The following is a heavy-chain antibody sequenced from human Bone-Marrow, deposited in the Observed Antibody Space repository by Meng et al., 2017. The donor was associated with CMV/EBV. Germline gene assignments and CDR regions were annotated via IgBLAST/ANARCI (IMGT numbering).Heavy chain of an antibody. V-gene: IGHV3-30*02. J-gene: IGHJ4*02. Sequence: GESLKISCAASGFTFSSYGMHWVRQAPGKGLEWVAFIRYDGSNKYYADSVKGRFTISRDNSKNTLYLQMNSLRAEDTAVYYCVKGNPHHDYWGQRTLVTVSS. CDR3: VKGNPHHDY. CDR2: IRYDGSNK. D-gene: IGHD1-14*01. CDR1: GFTFSSYG.